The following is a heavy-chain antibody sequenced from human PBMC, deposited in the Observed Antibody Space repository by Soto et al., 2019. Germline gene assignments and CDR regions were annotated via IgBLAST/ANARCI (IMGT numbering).Heavy chain of an antibody. Sequence: ASVKVSCKVSGYTLTELPMHWVRQAPGKGLEWMGGFDPEDGETIYAQKFQGRVTMTEDTSTDRAYVELSSLRSEDTAVYYCATVVGSWVFDYWGQGTLVTVSS. CDR3: ATVVGSWVFDY. V-gene: IGHV1-24*01. CDR1: GYTLTELP. CDR2: FDPEDGET. J-gene: IGHJ4*02. D-gene: IGHD3-10*01.